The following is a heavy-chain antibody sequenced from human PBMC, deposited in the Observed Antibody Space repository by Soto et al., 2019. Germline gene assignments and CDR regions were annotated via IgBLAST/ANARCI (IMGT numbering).Heavy chain of an antibody. D-gene: IGHD2-8*01. CDR1: GFTFSAYS. J-gene: IGHJ4*02. CDR2: VSASGLNT. Sequence: GGPLRLSCAASGFTFSAYSFNWVRQAPGKGLEWVSGVSASGLNTDYADPVKGRFYISRDNSKNTVSLHMNSLRAEDTALYYCAKDHPRRTSVHFFDYWGQGTPVTVSS. CDR3: AKDHPRRTSVHFFDY. V-gene: IGHV3-23*01.